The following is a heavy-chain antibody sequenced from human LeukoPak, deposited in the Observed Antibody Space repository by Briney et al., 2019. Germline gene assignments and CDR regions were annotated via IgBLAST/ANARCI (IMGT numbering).Heavy chain of an antibody. CDR1: GYTFTGYY. V-gene: IGHV1-2*02. D-gene: IGHD2-2*01. Sequence: ASVRVSRKASGYTFTGYYMHWVRQAPGQGLEWMGWINPNSGGTNYAQKFQGRVTMTRDTSISTAYMELSRQRSDDTAVYYCARDADCSSTSECMDVWGQGTTVTVSS. CDR3: ARDADCSSTSECMDV. J-gene: IGHJ6*02. CDR2: INPNSGGT.